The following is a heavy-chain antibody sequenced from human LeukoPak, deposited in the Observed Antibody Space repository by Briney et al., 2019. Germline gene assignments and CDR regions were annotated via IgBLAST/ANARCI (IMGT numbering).Heavy chain of an antibody. CDR3: GKDYRRTLSIVGATHRTIDY. CDR1: GFTFSSYG. D-gene: IGHD1-26*01. Sequence: GGSLRLSCAASGFTFSSYGMSWVRQAPGKGLEWVSAISGSGGSTYYADSVKGRFTISRDNSKNTVYLQMNSLRAEDTALYYCGKDYRRTLSIVGATHRTIDYWGQGTLVTVSS. J-gene: IGHJ4*02. V-gene: IGHV3-23*01. CDR2: ISGSGGST.